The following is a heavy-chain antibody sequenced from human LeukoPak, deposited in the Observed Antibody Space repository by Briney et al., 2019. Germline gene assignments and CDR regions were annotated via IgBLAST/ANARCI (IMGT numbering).Heavy chain of an antibody. D-gene: IGHD1-7*01. CDR2: INVAGNT. V-gene: IGHV3-13*01. J-gene: IGHJ2*01. Sequence: PGGSLRLSCAASGFTLSSHDVHWVRQAPGNGLEWISAINVAGNTYYADSVKGRFTVSRDNTKNSVHLQMTSLRAGDTAVYHCTREPELYGTWYFDLWGRGTQVTVSS. CDR1: GFTLSSHD. CDR3: TREPELYGTWYFDL.